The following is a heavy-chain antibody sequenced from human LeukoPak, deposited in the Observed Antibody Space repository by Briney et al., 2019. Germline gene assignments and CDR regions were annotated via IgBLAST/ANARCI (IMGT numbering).Heavy chain of an antibody. D-gene: IGHD2-2*01. CDR1: GFTFSSYS. CDR3: ASVCSSTSCYGDFDY. J-gene: IGHJ4*02. CDR2: ISSSSSYI. Sequence: GGSLRLSCAASGFTFSSYSMNWVRQAPGKGLEWVSSISSSSSYIYYADSVKGRLTISRDNAKNSLYLQMNSLRAEDTAVYYCASVCSSTSCYGDFDYWGQGTLVTVSS. V-gene: IGHV3-21*01.